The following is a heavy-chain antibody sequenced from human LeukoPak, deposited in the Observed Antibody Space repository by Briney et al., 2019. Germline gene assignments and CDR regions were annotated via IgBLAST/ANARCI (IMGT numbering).Heavy chain of an antibody. D-gene: IGHD3-22*01. V-gene: IGHV1-46*01. CDR3: ARDGLLVVTFDY. Sequence: ASVKVSCKASGYTFTSYYMHWVRQAPGQGLEWMGIINPSGGSTSYAQKFQGRVTMTRNTSTSTVYMELSSLRSEDTAVYYCARDGLLVVTFDYWGQGTLVTVSS. CDR1: GYTFTSYY. J-gene: IGHJ4*02. CDR2: INPSGGST.